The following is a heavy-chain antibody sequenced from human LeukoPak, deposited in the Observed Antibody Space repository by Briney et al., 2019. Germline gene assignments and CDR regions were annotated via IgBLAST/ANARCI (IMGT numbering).Heavy chain of an antibody. CDR1: GYTFTGYG. D-gene: IGHD2-2*01. J-gene: IGHJ4*02. CDR3: ASSELGYCSSTSCYYFDY. Sequence: ASVKVSCKASGYTFTGYGISWVRQAPGQGLEWMGWISAYNGNTNYAQKLQGRVTMTTDTSTSTAYMELRSLRSDDTAVYYCASSELGYCSSTSCYYFDYWGQGTLVTVSS. V-gene: IGHV1-18*01. CDR2: ISAYNGNT.